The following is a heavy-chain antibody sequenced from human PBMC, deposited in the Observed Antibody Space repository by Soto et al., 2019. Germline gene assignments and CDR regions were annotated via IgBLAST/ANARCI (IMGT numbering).Heavy chain of an antibody. CDR3: ARGLWSGYFPFDY. J-gene: IGHJ4*02. CDR1: GYSFGSYW. CDR2: IYPGDSDT. V-gene: IGHV5-51*01. D-gene: IGHD3-3*01. Sequence: PGESLKISCKGSGYSFGSYWIAWVRQMPGKGLEWMGIIYPGDSDTRYSPSFQGQVTISADESISTAYLQWSSLKASDTAIYYCARGLWSGYFPFDYWGQGTLVTVSS.